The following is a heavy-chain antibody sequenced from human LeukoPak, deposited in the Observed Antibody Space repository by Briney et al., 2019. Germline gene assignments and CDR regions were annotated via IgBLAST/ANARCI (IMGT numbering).Heavy chain of an antibody. CDR1: GDSISDYY. D-gene: IGHD4-23*01. CDR3: ARGDSTVTPKYFQY. J-gene: IGHJ1*01. V-gene: IGHV4-4*07. CDR2: IFTTENT. Sequence: MPSETLSLTCTVSGDSISDYYWSWIRQPAGRGLEWIGRIFTTENTDYNPSLTSRVTMSIDTSKNQFSLELRSVTAADTAVYYCARGDSTVTPKYFQYWGQGTLVTVSS.